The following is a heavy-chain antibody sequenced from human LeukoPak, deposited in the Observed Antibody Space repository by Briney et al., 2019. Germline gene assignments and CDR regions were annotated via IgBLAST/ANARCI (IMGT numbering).Heavy chain of an antibody. CDR3: ARELVMGQWELPRYFDY. CDR2: IYTSGST. D-gene: IGHD1-26*01. CDR1: GVSISSGSYY. V-gene: IGHV4-61*02. J-gene: IGHJ4*02. Sequence: SETLSLTCTVSGVSISSGSYYWSWIRQPAGKGLEWIGRIYTSGSTNYNPSLKSRVTISVDTSKNQFSLKLSSVTAADTAVYYCARELVMGQWELPRYFDYWGQGTLVTVSS.